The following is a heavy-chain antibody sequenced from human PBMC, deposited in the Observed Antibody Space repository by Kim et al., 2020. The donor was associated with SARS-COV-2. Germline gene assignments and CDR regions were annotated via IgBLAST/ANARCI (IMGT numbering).Heavy chain of an antibody. V-gene: IGHV4-31*03. CDR1: GGSISSGGYY. D-gene: IGHD5-18*01. CDR3: ARSQLWSVFDY. Sequence: SETLSLTCTVSGGSISSGGYYWSWIRQHPGKGLEWIGYIYYSGSTYYNPSLKSRVTISVDTSKNQFSLKLSSVTAADTAMYYCARSQLWSVFDYWGQGTLVTVSS. CDR2: IYYSGST. J-gene: IGHJ4*02.